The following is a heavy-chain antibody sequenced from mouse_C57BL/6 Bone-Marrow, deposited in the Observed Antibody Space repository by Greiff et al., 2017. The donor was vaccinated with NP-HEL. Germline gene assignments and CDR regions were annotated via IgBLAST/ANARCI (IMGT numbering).Heavy chain of an antibody. V-gene: IGHV1-62-2*01. J-gene: IGHJ4*01. Sequence: VQLQQSGAELVKPGASVKLSCKASGYTFTEYTIHWVKQRPGQGLEWIGWFYPGSGSIKYNEKFKDKATLTADKSSSTVYMELSRLTSEDSAVYFCARHEEEEYDRGYAMDYWGQGTSVTVSS. CDR1: GYTFTEYT. CDR2: FYPGSGSI. CDR3: ARHEEEEYDRGYAMDY. D-gene: IGHD2-14*01.